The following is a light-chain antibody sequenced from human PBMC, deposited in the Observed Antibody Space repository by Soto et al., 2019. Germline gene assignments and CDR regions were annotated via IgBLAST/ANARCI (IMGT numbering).Light chain of an antibody. CDR2: DVS. V-gene: IGKV3-11*01. Sequence: PGDSSTLSCRASQSADSYLAWYQQKPGQAPRLLTYDVSNRATGIPARFSGSGSGTDFTLTISSLEPGDFAVYYCQQRNDWQVTFGQGTRLEIK. J-gene: IGKJ5*01. CDR3: QQRNDWQVT. CDR1: QSADSY.